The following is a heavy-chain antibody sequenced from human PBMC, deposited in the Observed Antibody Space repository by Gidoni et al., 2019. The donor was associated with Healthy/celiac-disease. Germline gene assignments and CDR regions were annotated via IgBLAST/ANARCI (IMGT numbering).Heavy chain of an antibody. CDR1: GYTFTGSD. Sequence: QVQLVQSGAEVMKPGASVRVSCKASGYTFTGSDFNWVRQATGQGLEWMGWMNPNSRKTGYAQKVQGRVTMTRNTSISTAYIERSSLRSKDTAVEYWARGRFVCVPTILPGVDYWGQGTLVTVSS. CDR2: MNPNSRKT. V-gene: IGHV1-8*01. D-gene: IGHD2-2*01. CDR3: ARGRFVCVPTILPGVDY. J-gene: IGHJ4*02.